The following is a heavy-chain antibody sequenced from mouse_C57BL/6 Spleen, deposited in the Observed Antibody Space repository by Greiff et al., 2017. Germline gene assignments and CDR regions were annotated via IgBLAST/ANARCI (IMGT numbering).Heavy chain of an antibody. D-gene: IGHD2-13*01. CDR2: INYDGSST. J-gene: IGHJ2*01. CDR3: AREGLQSLSN. Sequence: DVKLVESEGGLVQPGSSMKLSCTASGFTFSDYYMAWVRQVPEKGLEWVANINYDGSSTYYLDSLKSRFIISRDNAKNILYLQMSSLKSEDTATYYGAREGLQSLSNWGQGTTLTVAS. V-gene: IGHV5-16*01. CDR1: GFTFSDYY.